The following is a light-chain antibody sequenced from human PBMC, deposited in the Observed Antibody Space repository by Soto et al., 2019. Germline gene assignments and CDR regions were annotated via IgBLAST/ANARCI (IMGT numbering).Light chain of an antibody. CDR2: RAS. J-gene: IGKJ1*01. V-gene: IGKV1-39*01. Sequence: DIQMTQSPSSLSASVGDRVTISCRASQSISNYLNWYQQKPGTAPRLLIYRASSVESGVQPRFSGSGSGRDFTLTISRLRPVDLATYFCQQSYSSPPWTFGQGTKVDVK. CDR3: QQSYSSPPWT. CDR1: QSISNY.